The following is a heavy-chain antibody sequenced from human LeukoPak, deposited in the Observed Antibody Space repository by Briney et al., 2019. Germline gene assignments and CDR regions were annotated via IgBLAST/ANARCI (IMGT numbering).Heavy chain of an antibody. Sequence: SEILSLTCSVSGASVTSYYWTWIRQPPGKGLESIGYMFYSGTTNYNPSLKSRVTISMDTSKNQFSLKLTSVTAADTAVYYCARIMPSDYSTTPWGQGTLVTVSS. CDR2: MFYSGTT. J-gene: IGHJ5*02. CDR1: GASVTSYY. D-gene: IGHD4-11*01. V-gene: IGHV4-59*02. CDR3: ARIMPSDYSTTP.